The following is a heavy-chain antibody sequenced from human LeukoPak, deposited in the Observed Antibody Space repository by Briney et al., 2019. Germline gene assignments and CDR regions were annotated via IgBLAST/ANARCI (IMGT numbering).Heavy chain of an antibody. V-gene: IGHV3-23*01. CDR1: GFTFSSYA. J-gene: IGHJ4*02. D-gene: IGHD6-19*01. Sequence: GGSLRLSCGASGFTFSSYAMNWVRQAPGKELEWVSALSGSGGSTHYADSVKGRFTISRDNSKNTLYLQMNSLRAEDTAIYYCAKTYSGWYLIGYWGQGTLVTVSS. CDR2: LSGSGGST. CDR3: AKTYSGWYLIGY.